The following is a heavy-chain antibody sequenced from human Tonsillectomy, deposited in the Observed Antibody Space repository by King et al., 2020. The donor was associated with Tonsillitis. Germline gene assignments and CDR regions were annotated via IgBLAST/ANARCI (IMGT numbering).Heavy chain of an antibody. V-gene: IGHV3-15*01. J-gene: IGHJ5*02. D-gene: IGHD2-2*01. Sequence: VQLVESGGGLLKPGGSVRLSCAASGVTFTYAWMSWVRQAPGKGLEWVGRIKSKIDGETRDYAAPVKGRFIISRDDSKNTLYLQMNSLKTEDTAVYYCTTDCSSNRCYGWRWLDTWGQGSLVTVSS. CDR1: GVTFTYAW. CDR2: IKSKIDGETR. CDR3: TTDCSSNRCYGWRWLDT.